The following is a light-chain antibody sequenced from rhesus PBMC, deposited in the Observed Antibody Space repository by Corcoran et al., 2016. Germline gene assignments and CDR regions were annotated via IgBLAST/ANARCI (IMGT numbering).Light chain of an antibody. CDR3: QKYSSSPLA. V-gene: IGKV3-53*01. CDR1: QSVSSS. CDR2: GAS. J-gene: IGKJ4*01. Sequence: QVILTQSPATLSLAPGERATLSCRASQSVSSSLAWYQQKPGQAARPLCNGASSRATGIPDTLSGRGSGTEFTLTIRGLEPDEFAVYCCQKYSSSPLAFGGGTKVELK.